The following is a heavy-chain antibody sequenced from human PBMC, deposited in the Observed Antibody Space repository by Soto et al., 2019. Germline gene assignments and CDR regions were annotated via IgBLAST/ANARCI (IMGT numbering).Heavy chain of an antibody. V-gene: IGHV4-4*02. CDR3: ASRDPGTSVDD. CDR1: GGSFTSNNW. Sequence: PSETLSLTCAVSGGSFTSNNWWTWVRQPPGQGLEWIGEIYRTGSTNYNPSLKSRVTISLDKSENQFSLKVTSLTAADTAVYYCASRDPGTSVDDWGQGTLVTVLL. CDR2: IYRTGST. J-gene: IGHJ4*02. D-gene: IGHD1-7*01.